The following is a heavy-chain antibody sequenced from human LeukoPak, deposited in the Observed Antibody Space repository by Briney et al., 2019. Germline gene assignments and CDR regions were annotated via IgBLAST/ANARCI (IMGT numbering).Heavy chain of an antibody. CDR1: GFTFSSYS. D-gene: IGHD1-1*01. J-gene: IGHJ5*02. V-gene: IGHV3-21*01. Sequence: GGSLRLPCAASGFTFSSYSMNWVRQAPGKGLEWVSSISSSSSYIYYADSVKGRFTISRDNAKNSLYLQMNSLRAEDTAVYYCARDPTGTATSYNWFDPWGQGTLVTVSS. CDR3: ARDPTGTATSYNWFDP. CDR2: ISSSSSYI.